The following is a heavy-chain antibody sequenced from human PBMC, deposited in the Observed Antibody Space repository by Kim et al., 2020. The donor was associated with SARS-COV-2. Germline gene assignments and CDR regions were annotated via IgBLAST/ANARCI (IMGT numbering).Heavy chain of an antibody. J-gene: IGHJ6*02. V-gene: IGHV3-11*05. D-gene: IGHD3-16*01. Sequence: SVKGRFTISRDNAKNSLYLQMNSLRAEDTAVYYWARELRVGDYYYYGMDVWGQGTTVTVSS. CDR3: ARELRVGDYYYYGMDV.